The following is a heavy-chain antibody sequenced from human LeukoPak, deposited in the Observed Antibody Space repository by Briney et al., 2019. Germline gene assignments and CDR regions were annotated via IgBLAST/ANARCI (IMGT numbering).Heavy chain of an antibody. J-gene: IGHJ4*02. CDR2: ISTASNYI. V-gene: IGHV3-21*01. CDR1: GFTFSTYS. CDR3: ARANPVDY. Sequence: NPGGSLRLSCAASGFTFSTYSMNWVRRAPGKGLEWVSYISTASNYIYYADSVKGRLTISRDNAKNSLYLQMNSLGAEDTAVYYCARANPVDYWGQGTLVTVSS.